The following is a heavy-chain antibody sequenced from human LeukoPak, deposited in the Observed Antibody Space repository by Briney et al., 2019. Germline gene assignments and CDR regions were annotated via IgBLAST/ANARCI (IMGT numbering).Heavy chain of an antibody. Sequence: PGTSLRLSCAASGFPFSDYGMYWVRQAPGKGLEWLAVISHDGNNKYYAESVKGRIAISRDNSMNTLYLQMNSLRAEDTAVYYCAKVRWGSDNAPDSWGQGTLVTGSS. J-gene: IGHJ4*02. CDR2: ISHDGNNK. D-gene: IGHD3-16*01. CDR1: GFPFSDYG. V-gene: IGHV3-30*18. CDR3: AKVRWGSDNAPDS.